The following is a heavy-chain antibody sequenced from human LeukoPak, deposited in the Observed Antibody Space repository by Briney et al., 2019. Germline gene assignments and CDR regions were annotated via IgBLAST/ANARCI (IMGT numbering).Heavy chain of an antibody. Sequence: PGGSLRLSCAASGFTFNSAWMSWVRQAPGKGLEWVSVIYSGGSTYYADSVKGRFTISRDNSKSTLYIQMNSLRAEDTAVYYCARDSALAQAVMFDYWGQGTLVTVSS. J-gene: IGHJ4*02. D-gene: IGHD6-19*01. CDR1: GFTFNSAW. CDR2: IYSGGST. V-gene: IGHV3-53*01. CDR3: ARDSALAQAVMFDY.